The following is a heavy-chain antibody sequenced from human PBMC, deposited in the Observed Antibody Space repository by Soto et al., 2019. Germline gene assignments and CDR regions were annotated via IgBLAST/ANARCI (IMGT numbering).Heavy chain of an antibody. D-gene: IGHD2-21*02. J-gene: IGHJ4*02. CDR2: DRNKANSYNT. Sequence: GGSLRLACAASGFSFSDHFIDWVRPAPGKGLGWVGRDRNKANSYNTQHGAAVKGRYTISRDDSKNSLCLQMNSLKTEDTAVYYCARDHASDTNFDYWGQGTLVTVSS. CDR1: GFSFSDHF. CDR3: ARDHASDTNFDY. V-gene: IGHV3-72*01.